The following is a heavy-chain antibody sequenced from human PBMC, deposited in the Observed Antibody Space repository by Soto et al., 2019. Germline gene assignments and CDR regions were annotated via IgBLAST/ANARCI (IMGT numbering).Heavy chain of an antibody. Sequence: QVQLVESGGGVVQPGRSLRLSCAASGFTFSSYGMHWVRQAPGKGLEWVAVISYDGSNKYYADSVKGRFTISRDNSKNTLYLQMNSLRAEDTAVDYCAKDGAYGGNLFDPWGQGTLVTVSS. CDR1: GFTFSSYG. J-gene: IGHJ5*02. CDR3: AKDGAYGGNLFDP. V-gene: IGHV3-30*18. CDR2: ISYDGSNK. D-gene: IGHD4-17*01.